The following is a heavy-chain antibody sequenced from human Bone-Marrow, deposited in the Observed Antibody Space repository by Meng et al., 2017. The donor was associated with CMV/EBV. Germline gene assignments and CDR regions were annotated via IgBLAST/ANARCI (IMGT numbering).Heavy chain of an antibody. CDR1: GGTFSSYT. CDR3: ARDAQYYDFWSGYYTPLDY. Sequence: ASVKVSCKASGGTFSSYTISWVQQAPGQGLEWMGWINPNSGGTNYAQKFQGRVTMTRDTSISTAYMELSRLRSDDTAVYYCARDAQYYDFWSGYYTPLDYWGQGTLVTVSS. D-gene: IGHD3-3*01. J-gene: IGHJ4*02. V-gene: IGHV1-2*02. CDR2: INPNSGGT.